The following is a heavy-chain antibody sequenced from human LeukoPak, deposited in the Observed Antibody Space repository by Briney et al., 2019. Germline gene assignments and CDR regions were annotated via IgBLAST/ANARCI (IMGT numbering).Heavy chain of an antibody. Sequence: SVKVSCKASGGTFSSYTISWVRQAPGQGLEWMGRIIPILGIANYAQKFQGRVTITADKATSTAYMELSSLRSEDTAVYYCARQYCSGGSCYHIPLDYWGQGTLVTVSS. CDR1: GGTFSSYT. CDR3: ARQYCSGGSCYHIPLDY. V-gene: IGHV1-69*02. D-gene: IGHD2-15*01. CDR2: IIPILGIA. J-gene: IGHJ4*02.